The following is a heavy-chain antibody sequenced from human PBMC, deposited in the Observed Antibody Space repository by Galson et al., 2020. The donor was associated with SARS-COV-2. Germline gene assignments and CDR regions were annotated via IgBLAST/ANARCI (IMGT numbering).Heavy chain of an antibody. J-gene: IGHJ6*02. CDR1: GGTFSSYA. CDR2: IIPILGIA. D-gene: IGHD5-12*01. V-gene: IGHV1-69*04. CDR3: AAYGYSGYNYYGMDV. Sequence: ASVKVSCKASGGTFSSYAISWVRQAPGQGLEWMGRIIPILGIANYAQKFQGRVTITADKSTSTAYMELSSLRSEDTAVYYCAAYGYSGYNYYGMDVWGQGTTVTVSS.